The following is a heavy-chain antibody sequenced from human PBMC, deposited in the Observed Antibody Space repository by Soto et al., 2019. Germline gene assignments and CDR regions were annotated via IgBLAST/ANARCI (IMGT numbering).Heavy chain of an antibody. J-gene: IGHJ4*02. V-gene: IGHV3-11*05. D-gene: IGHD1-26*01. CDR2: ISSSNTYT. CDR1: GFTFSDHY. CDR3: ARSMKGGKNFDH. Sequence: QVELVESGGGLVKPGGSLRLSCAASGFTFSDHYMSWIRQAPGKGLEWLSYISSSNTYTDYADSVKGRFTISRDNARNSLFLQMNSLRADDTAVYYCARSMKGGKNFDHWGQGTLVTVSS.